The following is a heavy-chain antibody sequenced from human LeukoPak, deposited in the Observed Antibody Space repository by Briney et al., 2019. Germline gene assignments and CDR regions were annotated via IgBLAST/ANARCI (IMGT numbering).Heavy chain of an antibody. J-gene: IGHJ5*02. V-gene: IGHV3-30*18. CDR3: AKDRLWFGELLNNWFDP. CDR2: ISYDGSNK. CDR1: GFTFSSYG. D-gene: IGHD3-10*01. Sequence: GGSLRLSCAASGFTFSSYGMHWVRQAPGKGLEWVAVISYDGSNKYYADSVKGRFTVSRDNSKNTLYLQMNSLRAEDTAVYYCAKDRLWFGELLNNWFDPWGQGTLVTVSS.